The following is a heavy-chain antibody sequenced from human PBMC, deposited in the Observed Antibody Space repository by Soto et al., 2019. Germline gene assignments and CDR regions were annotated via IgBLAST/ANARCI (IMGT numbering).Heavy chain of an antibody. V-gene: IGHV5-51*01. CDR2: IYPGDSDT. Sequence: GESLKISCKGSGYSFTSYWIGWVRQMPGKGLEWMGIIYPGDSDTRYSPSFQGQVTISADKSISTAYLQWSSLKASDTAMYYCATRHVGTTSWHWFDPWRQGTLVPVSS. D-gene: IGHD1-7*01. J-gene: IGHJ5*02. CDR3: ATRHVGTTSWHWFDP. CDR1: GYSFTSYW.